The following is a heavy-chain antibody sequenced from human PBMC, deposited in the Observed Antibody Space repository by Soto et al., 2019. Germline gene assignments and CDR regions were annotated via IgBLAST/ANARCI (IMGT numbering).Heavy chain of an antibody. Sequence: PGGSLRLSCAASGFTFSDYYMSWIRQAPGKGLEWVSYISSSGSTIYYADSVKGRFTISRDNAKNSLYLQMNSLRAEDTAVYYCARAGYCSGGSCYRPYYYYYMDVWGKGTTVTVSS. J-gene: IGHJ6*03. CDR2: ISSSGSTI. CDR3: ARAGYCSGGSCYRPYYYYYMDV. D-gene: IGHD2-15*01. V-gene: IGHV3-11*01. CDR1: GFTFSDYY.